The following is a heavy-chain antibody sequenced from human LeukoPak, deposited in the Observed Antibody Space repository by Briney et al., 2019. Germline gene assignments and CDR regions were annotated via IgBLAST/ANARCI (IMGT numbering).Heavy chain of an antibody. V-gene: IGHV3-33*01. CDR3: ARDRWVSSPYYYYGMDV. Sequence: GRSLRLSCAASGFTFSHYGMHWVRQAPGKGLEWVAVIWNHGNNNKYADSVKGRFSISRDNSKNTLYLQMNSLRAEDTAVYYCARDRWVSSPYYYYGMDVWGQGTTVTVSS. CDR1: GFTFSHYG. J-gene: IGHJ6*02. CDR2: IWNHGNNN. D-gene: IGHD4-23*01.